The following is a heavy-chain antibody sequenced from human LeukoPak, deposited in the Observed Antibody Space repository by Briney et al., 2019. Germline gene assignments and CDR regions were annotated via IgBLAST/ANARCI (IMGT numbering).Heavy chain of an antibody. J-gene: IGHJ6*04. D-gene: IGHD3-10*02. Sequence: GGSLRLSCAASGFTFSSYSMNWVRQAPGKGLEWVSYITSSGSTIYYADSVKGRFTISRDNAKNSLYLQMNSLRAEDTAVYYCAELGITMIGGVWGKGTTVTISS. CDR1: GFTFSSYS. CDR2: ITSSGSTI. V-gene: IGHV3-48*04. CDR3: AELGITMIGGV.